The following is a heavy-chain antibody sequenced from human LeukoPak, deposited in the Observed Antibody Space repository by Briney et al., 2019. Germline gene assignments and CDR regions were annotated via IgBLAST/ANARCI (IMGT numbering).Heavy chain of an antibody. V-gene: IGHV3-23*01. D-gene: IGHD2-8*02. CDR1: GFTFSSYD. CDR2: IRNYGGST. J-gene: IGHJ4*02. CDR3: ANPAPGVVYLY. Sequence: GGSLRLSCAASGFTFSSYDISWVRQAPGKGLEWVSGIRNYGGSTYYADSVKGRFTISRDNSKNTLYLQMNSLRAEDTAVYYCANPAPGVVYLYWGQGTLATVSS.